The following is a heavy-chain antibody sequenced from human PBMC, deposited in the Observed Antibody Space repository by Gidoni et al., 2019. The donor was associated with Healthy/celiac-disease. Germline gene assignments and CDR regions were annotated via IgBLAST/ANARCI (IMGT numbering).Heavy chain of an antibody. CDR3: AKAHREEMAAAGLFDY. J-gene: IGHJ4*02. D-gene: IGHD6-13*01. Sequence: EVQLVESGGGLVQPGGSLRLSCAASGFTFSSYAMSWVRQAPGKGLEWVSAISGSGGSTYYADSVKGRFTISRDNSKNTLYLQMNSLRAEDTAVYYCAKAHREEMAAAGLFDYWGQGTLVTVSS. V-gene: IGHV3-23*04. CDR1: GFTFSSYA. CDR2: ISGSGGST.